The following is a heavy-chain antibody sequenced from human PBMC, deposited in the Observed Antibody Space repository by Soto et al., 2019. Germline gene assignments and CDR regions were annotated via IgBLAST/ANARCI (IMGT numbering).Heavy chain of an antibody. Sequence: QITLKESGPTLVKPTQTLTLTCTFSGFSLSTSGVGVGWIRQPPGKALEWLALIYWNDDKRYSPSLKSRLTITKDTSKNRVVLTMTNMDPVDTATYYCAHSKAGPMLFDIWGQGTMVTVSS. CDR3: AHSKAGPMLFDI. CDR1: GFSLSTSGVG. CDR2: IYWNDDK. V-gene: IGHV2-5*01. J-gene: IGHJ3*02. D-gene: IGHD2-8*01.